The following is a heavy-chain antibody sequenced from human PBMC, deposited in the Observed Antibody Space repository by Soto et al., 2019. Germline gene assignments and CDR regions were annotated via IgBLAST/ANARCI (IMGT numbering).Heavy chain of an antibody. J-gene: IGHJ6*02. CDR3: ARTESYTHYGMDV. CDR2: IIPIFGTA. V-gene: IGHV1-69*13. Sequence: SVKVSCKASGGTCSIYAISCVLQSPGQWLEWMGGIIPIFGTANYAQKFQGRVTITADESTSTAYMELSSLRSEDTAVYYCARTESYTHYGMDVWGQGTTVTVSS. D-gene: IGHD1-20*01. CDR1: GGTCSIYA.